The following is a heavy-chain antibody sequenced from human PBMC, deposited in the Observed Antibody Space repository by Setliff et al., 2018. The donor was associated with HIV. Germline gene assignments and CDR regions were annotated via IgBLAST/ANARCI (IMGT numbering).Heavy chain of an antibody. V-gene: IGHV1-69-2*01. D-gene: IGHD4-4*01. CDR1: GYTFSDYY. Sequence: GPSVKVSCKASGYTFSDYYVHWVQQAPGKGLEWMGRIDPDDGEATYREKFRGRVTITADTSTDTAYMELSRLRSEETAIYYCATGYRDFNYWGQGTLVTVSS. J-gene: IGHJ4*02. CDR2: IDPDDGEA. CDR3: ATGYRDFNY.